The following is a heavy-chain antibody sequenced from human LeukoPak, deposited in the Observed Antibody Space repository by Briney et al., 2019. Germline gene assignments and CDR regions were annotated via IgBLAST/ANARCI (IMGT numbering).Heavy chain of an antibody. CDR1: GGSISSYY. Sequence: SETLSLTCAVYGGSISSYYWSWIRQPPGKGLEWIGYIYYSGSTNYNPSLKSRVTISVDTSKNQFSLKLSSVTAADTAVYYCAREFGVAGGSGTYDAFDIWGQGTMVTVSS. V-gene: IGHV4-59*01. CDR2: IYYSGST. CDR3: AREFGVAGGSGTYDAFDI. J-gene: IGHJ3*02. D-gene: IGHD3-3*01.